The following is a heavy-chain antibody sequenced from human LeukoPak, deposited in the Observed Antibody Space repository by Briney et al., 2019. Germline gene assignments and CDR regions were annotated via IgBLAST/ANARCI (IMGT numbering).Heavy chain of an antibody. Sequence: GGSLRLPCTASGFTFSDYHMSWIRQAPGKGLEWVSYISSSGSTIYYADSVKGRFTISRDNARNSLYLQMNSLRAEDTAVYYCARDSVDHYYYYYMDVWGKGTTVTVSS. CDR2: ISSSGSTI. V-gene: IGHV3-11*04. CDR3: ARDSVDHYYYYYMDV. D-gene: IGHD4-23*01. CDR1: GFTFSDYH. J-gene: IGHJ6*03.